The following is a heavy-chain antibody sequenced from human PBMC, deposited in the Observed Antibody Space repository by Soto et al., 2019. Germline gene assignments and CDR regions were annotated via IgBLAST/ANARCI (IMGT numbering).Heavy chain of an antibody. CDR1: GFTFSSYG. CDR2: ISYDGSNK. CDR3: AKDLGDYDILTGDNG. V-gene: IGHV3-30*18. J-gene: IGHJ4*02. D-gene: IGHD3-9*01. Sequence: GGSLRLSCAASGFTFSSYGMHWVRQAPGKGLEWVAVISYDGSNKYYADSVKGRFTISRDNSKNTLYLQMNSLRAEDTAVYYCAKDLGDYDILTGDNGWGQGTLVTVSS.